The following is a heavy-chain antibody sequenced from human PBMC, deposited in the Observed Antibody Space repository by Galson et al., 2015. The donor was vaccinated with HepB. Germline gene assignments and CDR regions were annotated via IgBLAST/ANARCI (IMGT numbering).Heavy chain of an antibody. Sequence: SLRLSCAASGFTFSDYYMSWIRQAPGKGLEWVSYISSSSSYTNYADSVKGRFTISRDNAKNSLYLQMNSLRAEDTAVYYCARGGYDFFGGWFDPWGQGTLVTVSS. CDR2: ISSSSSYT. CDR1: GFTFSDYY. J-gene: IGHJ5*02. CDR3: ARGGYDFFGGWFDP. V-gene: IGHV3-11*06. D-gene: IGHD3-3*01.